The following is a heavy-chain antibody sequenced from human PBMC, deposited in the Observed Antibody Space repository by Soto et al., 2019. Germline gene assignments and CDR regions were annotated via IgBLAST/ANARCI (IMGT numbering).Heavy chain of an antibody. CDR1: GFTFSSYA. D-gene: IGHD7-27*01. CDR2: ISYDGSNK. Sequence: QVQLVESGGGVVQPGRSLRLSCAASGFTFSSYAMHWVRQAPGKGLEWVAVISYDGSNKYYADSVKGRFTISRDNSQNTLYPQMNSLRAEDTAVYYCARVWGSYWYFDLWGRGTLVTVSS. V-gene: IGHV3-30-3*01. CDR3: ARVWGSYWYFDL. J-gene: IGHJ2*01.